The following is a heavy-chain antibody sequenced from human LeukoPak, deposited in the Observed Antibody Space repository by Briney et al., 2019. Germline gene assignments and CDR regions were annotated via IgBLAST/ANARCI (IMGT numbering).Heavy chain of an antibody. J-gene: IGHJ5*02. Sequence: SETLSLTCTVSGGSISSSSYYWGWIRQPPGKGLEWIGSIYYSGSTNYNPSLKSRVTISVDTSKNQFSLKLSSVTAADTAVYYCARGRGYYDFWSGYYHNWFDPWGQGTLVTVSS. V-gene: IGHV4-39*07. CDR2: IYYSGST. CDR3: ARGRGYYDFWSGYYHNWFDP. CDR1: GGSISSSSYY. D-gene: IGHD3-3*01.